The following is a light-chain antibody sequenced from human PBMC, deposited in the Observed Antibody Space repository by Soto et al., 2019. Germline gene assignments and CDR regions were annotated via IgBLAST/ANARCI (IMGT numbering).Light chain of an antibody. V-gene: IGLV2-11*01. CDR1: STDVGGYKY. Sequence: QSALPQPRSVSGSPGQSVPISCTGTSTDVGGYKYVSWYQQYPGKAPKLMIYDVNKRPSGVPDRYSGSKSGNTASLTISGLQAEDESDYYCCSYAGSYTVVFGGGTELTVL. J-gene: IGLJ2*01. CDR2: DVN. CDR3: CSYAGSYTVV.